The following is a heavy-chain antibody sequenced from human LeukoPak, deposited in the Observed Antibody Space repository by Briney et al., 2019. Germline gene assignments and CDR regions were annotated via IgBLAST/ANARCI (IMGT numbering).Heavy chain of an antibody. Sequence: GASVKVSCKASGYTFTGYYMHWVRQAPGQGLEWMGWINPNSGGTNYAQKFQGRVTMTRDTSISTAYMELSRLRSDDTAVYYCARVGLYYYDSSGYSGFDYWGQGTLVTVSS. CDR3: ARVGLYYYDSSGYSGFDY. J-gene: IGHJ4*02. D-gene: IGHD3-22*01. CDR1: GYTFTGYY. CDR2: INPNSGGT. V-gene: IGHV1-2*02.